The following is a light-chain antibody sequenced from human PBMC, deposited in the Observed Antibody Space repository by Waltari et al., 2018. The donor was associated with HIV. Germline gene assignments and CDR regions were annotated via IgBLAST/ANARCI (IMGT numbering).Light chain of an antibody. CDR1: SSDVGGYNF. V-gene: IGLV2-14*01. CDR2: EVR. CDR3: SSYTSSSTLV. Sequence: QSALTQPASVSGSPGQSITISCTGTSSDVGGYNFVSWFQHHPGKAPKVMIYEVRNRPSGVSSRFSGSKSGNTAALTISGLHAEDEADYYCSSYTSSSTLVFGGGTKLTVL. J-gene: IGLJ2*01.